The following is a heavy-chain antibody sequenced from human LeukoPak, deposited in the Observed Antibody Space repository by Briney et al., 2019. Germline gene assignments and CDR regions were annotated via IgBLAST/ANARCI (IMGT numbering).Heavy chain of an antibody. J-gene: IGHJ2*01. CDR3: ARRTVTTFGYFDL. Sequence: PSETLSLTCAVYGGSFSDYYWSWIRQPPGKGLEWIGEINHSGSTNYNPSLKSRVTISVDTSKNQFSLKLTSVTAADTAVYYCARRTVTTFGYFDLWGRGTLVTVPS. V-gene: IGHV4-34*01. CDR1: GGSFSDYY. CDR2: INHSGST. D-gene: IGHD4-17*01.